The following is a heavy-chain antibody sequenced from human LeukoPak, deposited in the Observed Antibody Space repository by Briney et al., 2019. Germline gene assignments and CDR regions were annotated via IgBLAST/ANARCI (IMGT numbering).Heavy chain of an antibody. V-gene: IGHV4-61*08. Sequence: SETLSLICSVSNYSISDGYYWGWIRQPPGKGLEWIGYIYYSGSTNYNPSLKSRVTISVDTSKNQFSLKLSSVTAADTAVYYCARGHDILTGYYPGNYSDYWGQGTLVTVSS. D-gene: IGHD3-9*01. J-gene: IGHJ4*02. CDR2: IYYSGST. CDR3: ARGHDILTGYYPGNYSDY. CDR1: NYSISDGYY.